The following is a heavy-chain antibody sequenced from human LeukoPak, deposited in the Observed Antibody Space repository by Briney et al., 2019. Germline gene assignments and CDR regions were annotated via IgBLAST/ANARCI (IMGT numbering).Heavy chain of an antibody. V-gene: IGHV4-59*01. J-gene: IGHJ6*03. Sequence: SETLFLTCTVSGGSISSYYWSWIRQPPGKGLEWIGYIYYSGSTNYNPSLKSRVTISVDTSKNQFSLKLSSVTAADTAVYYCARSEGVSYYYMDVWGKGTTVTVSS. CDR1: GGSISSYY. CDR2: IYYSGST. CDR3: ARSEGVSYYYMDV. D-gene: IGHD2-8*01.